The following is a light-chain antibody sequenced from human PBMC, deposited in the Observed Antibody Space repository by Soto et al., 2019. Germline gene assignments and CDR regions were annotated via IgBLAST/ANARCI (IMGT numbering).Light chain of an antibody. Sequence: DIQMTQSPSTLSASVGDRVTITCRASQSLSNYLAWYQQKPGKVPKLLIYAASTLQSGVPSRFSGSGSGTDFTLTISSLQPEDVATYFCQKYNSAPDTFGQGTRLEI. J-gene: IGKJ5*01. CDR2: AAS. CDR1: QSLSNY. CDR3: QKYNSAPDT. V-gene: IGKV1-27*01.